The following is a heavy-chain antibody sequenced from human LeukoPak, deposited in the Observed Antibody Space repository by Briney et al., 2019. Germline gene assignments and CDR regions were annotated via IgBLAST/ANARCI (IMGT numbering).Heavy chain of an antibody. J-gene: IGHJ4*02. Sequence: PGGSLRLSCAASGFTFSSYSMNWVRQAPGKGLEWVSSISSSSSYIYYADSVKGRFTISRDNAKNSLYLQMNSLRAEDTAVYYCARDLRGSGYSYELAYWGQGTLVTVSS. CDR2: ISSSSSYI. CDR3: ARDLRGSGYSYELAY. D-gene: IGHD5-18*01. V-gene: IGHV3-21*01. CDR1: GFTFSSYS.